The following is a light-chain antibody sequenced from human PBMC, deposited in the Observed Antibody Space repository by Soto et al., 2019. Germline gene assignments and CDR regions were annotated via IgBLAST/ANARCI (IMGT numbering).Light chain of an antibody. CDR2: GAS. CDR1: QSVSSN. J-gene: IGKJ1*01. CDR3: QRYNDWPWT. Sequence: EIVMTQSPATLSVSPGERATLSCRASQSVSSNLAWYQQKPGQAPRLLIYGASTRATGTPARFSGSGSGTEFTLTISSLQSEDFAVYYCQRYNDWPWTFGQGTKVEIK. V-gene: IGKV3-15*01.